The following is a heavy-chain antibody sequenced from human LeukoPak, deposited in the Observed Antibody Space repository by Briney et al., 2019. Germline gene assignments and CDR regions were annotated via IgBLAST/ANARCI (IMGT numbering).Heavy chain of an antibody. CDR2: IDAGNGNT. V-gene: IGHV1-3*01. D-gene: IGHD2-2*01. CDR1: GYTFSDYA. CDR3: ARGSTSDWPLDH. J-gene: IGHJ4*02. Sequence: PGASVKVSCKASGYTFSDYAIHWVRQAPGQRLEWMGWIDAGNGNTRYSQKFQGRVTITRDTSTSTAYIELRSLRSEDTAMYYCARGSTSDWPLDHWGRETLVTISS.